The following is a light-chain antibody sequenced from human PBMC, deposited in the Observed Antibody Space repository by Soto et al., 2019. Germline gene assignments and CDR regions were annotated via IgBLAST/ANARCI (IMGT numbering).Light chain of an antibody. V-gene: IGLV2-14*01. CDR2: DVT. J-gene: IGLJ1*01. Sequence: QSVLTQPASVSGSPGQSITISCTGTSIDVGGYNSVSWYRQDPGKAPKLIIYDVTNRPSGVSNRFSGSKSGNTASLTISGLQAEDEADYHCSSFTSSITYVFXTGTKVTVL. CDR3: SSFTSSITYV. CDR1: SIDVGGYNS.